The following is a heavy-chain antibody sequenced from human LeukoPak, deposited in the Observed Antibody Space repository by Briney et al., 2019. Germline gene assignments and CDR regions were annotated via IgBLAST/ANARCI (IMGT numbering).Heavy chain of an antibody. CDR3: ARDGAVAGTRRVGAFDI. Sequence: GGSLRLSCAASGFTFSSYEMNWVRQAPGKGLEWVSYISSSGSTIYYADSVKGRFTISRDNAKNSLYLQMNSLRAEDTAVYYCARDGAVAGTRRVGAFDIWGQGTMVTVSS. D-gene: IGHD6-19*01. CDR2: ISSSGSTI. CDR1: GFTFSSYE. J-gene: IGHJ3*02. V-gene: IGHV3-48*03.